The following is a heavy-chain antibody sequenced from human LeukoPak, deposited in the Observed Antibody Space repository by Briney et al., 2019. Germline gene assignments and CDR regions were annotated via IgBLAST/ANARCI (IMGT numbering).Heavy chain of an antibody. CDR1: GFTFSSYA. CDR2: ISGSGGST. Sequence: GGSLRLSCAASGFTFSSYAMSCVRQAPGKGLEWVSAISGSGGSTYYADSVKGRFTISRDNSKNTLYLQKNTLSAEDTAVYYCAKLSESLRFLEWLSLDYWGQGTLVTVSS. V-gene: IGHV3-23*01. CDR3: AKLSESLRFLEWLSLDY. J-gene: IGHJ4*02. D-gene: IGHD3-3*01.